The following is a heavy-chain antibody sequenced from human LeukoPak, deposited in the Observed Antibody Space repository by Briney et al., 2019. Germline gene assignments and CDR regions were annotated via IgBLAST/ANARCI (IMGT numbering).Heavy chain of an antibody. J-gene: IGHJ3*02. CDR1: VYTFTRYD. CDR2: MNPSSGNT. D-gene: IGHD5-24*01. Sequence: GASVKVSCKASVYTFTRYDINWVRQATGQGLEWVGWMNPSSGNTGYAQKFQGRVTITRNTSISTAYMELSRLRSDDTAVYYCARRLQGSAFDIWGQGTMVTVSS. CDR3: ARRLQGSAFDI. V-gene: IGHV1-8*03.